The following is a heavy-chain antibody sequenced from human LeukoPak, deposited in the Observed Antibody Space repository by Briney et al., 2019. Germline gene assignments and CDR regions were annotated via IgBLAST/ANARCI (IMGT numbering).Heavy chain of an antibody. J-gene: IGHJ1*01. V-gene: IGHV1-69*01. D-gene: IGHD6-19*01. CDR3: ARAAMGSGYSSGWSTTGYFQH. Sequence: SVKVSCKASGGTFSSYAISWVRQAPGQGLEWMGGIILIFGTANYAQKFQGRVTITADESTSTAYMELSSLRSEDTAVYYCARAAMGSGYSSGWSTTGYFQHWGQGSLVTVSS. CDR2: IILIFGTA. CDR1: GGTFSSYA.